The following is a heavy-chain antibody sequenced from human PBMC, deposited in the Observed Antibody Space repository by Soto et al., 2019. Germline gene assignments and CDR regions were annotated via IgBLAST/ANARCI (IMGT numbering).Heavy chain of an antibody. V-gene: IGHV1-69*13. J-gene: IGHJ4*02. Sequence: SVDVSCQASGGIFYRPTINWVRQAPGQGLEWMGGIVPMNGSPKYAQEFLGRVTISADASATTAYMDLSGLKSEDTAVYYCSFDYWGQGTLVTVSA. CDR1: GGIFYRPT. CDR2: IVPMNGSP. CDR3: SFDY.